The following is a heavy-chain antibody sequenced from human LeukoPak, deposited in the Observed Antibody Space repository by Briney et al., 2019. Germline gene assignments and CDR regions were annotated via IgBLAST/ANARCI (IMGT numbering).Heavy chain of an antibody. Sequence: GASVKVSCKASGGTFSSYAISWVRQAPGQGLEWMGGIIPIFGTANYAQKFQGRVTITADESTSTAYMELSSLRSEDTAVYYCARDPGRFLGGRRCWYFDLWGRGTLVTVSS. J-gene: IGHJ2*01. D-gene: IGHD3-10*01. V-gene: IGHV1-69*01. CDR1: GGTFSSYA. CDR3: ARDPGRFLGGRRCWYFDL. CDR2: IIPIFGTA.